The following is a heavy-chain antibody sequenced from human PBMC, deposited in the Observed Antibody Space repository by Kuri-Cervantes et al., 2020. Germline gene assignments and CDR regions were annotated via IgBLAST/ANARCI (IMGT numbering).Heavy chain of an antibody. CDR2: IYYSGST. D-gene: IGHD2-2*01. Sequence: SETLSLTCTVSGGSISSSSYYWGWIRQPPGKGLEWIGSIYYSGSTYYNPSLKSRVTISVDTSKNQFSLKLSSVTAADTAVYYCARGFTRYYGMDVWGQGTTVTVSS. CDR1: GGSISSSSYY. V-gene: IGHV4-39*07. CDR3: ARGFTRYYGMDV. J-gene: IGHJ6*02.